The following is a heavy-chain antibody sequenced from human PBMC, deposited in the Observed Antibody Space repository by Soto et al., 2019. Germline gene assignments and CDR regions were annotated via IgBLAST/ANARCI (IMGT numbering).Heavy chain of an antibody. J-gene: IGHJ4*02. CDR2: ISSNGGST. V-gene: IGHV3-64D*06. Sequence: GGSLRLSCSVFGFTFSSYAMHWVRQAPGKVLQYVSSISSNGGSTYYADSVKGRFTISRDNSKNALYLQMSSLRVEDTAVYYCVKDRYVDYWGQGNLVTVSS. CDR3: VKDRYVDY. CDR1: GFTFSSYA.